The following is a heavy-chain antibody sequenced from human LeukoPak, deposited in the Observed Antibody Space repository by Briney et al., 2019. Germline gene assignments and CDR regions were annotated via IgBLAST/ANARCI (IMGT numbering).Heavy chain of an antibody. CDR3: ATQGGYSSSWYAFHYGMDV. CDR1: GGSISSYY. J-gene: IGHJ6*02. CDR2: IYYSGST. V-gene: IGHV4-59*01. Sequence: SETLSLTCTVSGGSISSYYWSWIRQPPGKGLEWIGYIYYSGSTNYNPSLESRVTISVDTSKNQFSLKLSSVTAADTAVYYCATQGGYSSSWYAFHYGMDVWGQGTTVTVS. D-gene: IGHD6-13*01.